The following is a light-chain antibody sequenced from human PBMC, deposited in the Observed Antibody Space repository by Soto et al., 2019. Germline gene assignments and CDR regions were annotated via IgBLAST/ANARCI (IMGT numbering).Light chain of an antibody. V-gene: IGLV2-23*02. CDR1: SGDVGSYNL. CDR3: SSFGGSFSVV. J-gene: IGLJ2*01. CDR2: EVN. Sequence: QSALTQPASVSGSPGQSITISCTGTSGDVGSYNLVSWYQQDPGKAPKLMIYEVNKRPSGVSNRFSGSKSGNTASLTISGLQAEDEADYYCSSFGGSFSVVFGGGTKVTVL.